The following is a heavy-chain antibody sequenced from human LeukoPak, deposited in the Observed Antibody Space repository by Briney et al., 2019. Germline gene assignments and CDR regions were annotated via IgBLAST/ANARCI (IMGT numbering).Heavy chain of an antibody. Sequence: SETLSLTCAVSGYSISSGSYWGWIRQPPGKGLEWIGNIYHSGSTYYNPSLKSRVTISVDTSKNQFSLKLSSVTAADTAVHYCVRVHVNSGYYFGDAFDIWGQGTMVTVSS. CDR1: GYSISSGSY. J-gene: IGHJ3*02. V-gene: IGHV4-38-2*01. CDR3: VRVHVNSGYYFGDAFDI. D-gene: IGHD3-22*01. CDR2: IYHSGST.